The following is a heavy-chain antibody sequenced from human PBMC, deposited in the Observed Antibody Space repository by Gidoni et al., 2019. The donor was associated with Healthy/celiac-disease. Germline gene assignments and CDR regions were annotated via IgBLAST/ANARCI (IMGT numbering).Heavy chain of an antibody. Sequence: QVQLVESGGGVVQPGRSLRLSCAASGFTFSSYGMHWVRQAPGKGLEWVAVIWYDGSNKYYADSVKGRFTISRDNSKNTLYLQMNSLRAEDTAVYYCARDDPNTYAGAFDIWGQGTMVTVSS. V-gene: IGHV3-33*01. J-gene: IGHJ3*02. CDR2: IWYDGSNK. D-gene: IGHD3-10*01. CDR3: ARDDPNTYAGAFDI. CDR1: GFTFSSYG.